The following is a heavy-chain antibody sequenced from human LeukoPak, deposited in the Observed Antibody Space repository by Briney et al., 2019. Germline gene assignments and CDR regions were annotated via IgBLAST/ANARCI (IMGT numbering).Heavy chain of an antibody. CDR1: GFTFSSYA. D-gene: IGHD6-19*01. CDR2: ISYDGSNK. CDR3: AATIAVAGNYYDYGMDV. J-gene: IGHJ6*02. Sequence: GRSLRLSCAASGFTFSSYAMHWVRQAPGKGLEWVAVISYDGSNKYYADSVKGRFTISRDNSKNTLYLQMNSLRAEDTAVYYCAATIAVAGNYYDYGMDVWGQRTKVTVSS. V-gene: IGHV3-30*01.